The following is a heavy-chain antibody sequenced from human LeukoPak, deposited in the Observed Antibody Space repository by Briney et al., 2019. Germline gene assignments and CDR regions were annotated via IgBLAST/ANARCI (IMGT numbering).Heavy chain of an antibody. D-gene: IGHD3-10*01. CDR3: AKDFTGTYYTRFDY. J-gene: IGHJ4*02. V-gene: IGHV3-9*01. CDR2: INWNNGSM. Sequence: GGSLRLSCAASGLVFNEYAMHWVRQAPGKGLEWVSGINWNNGSMEYADSVKGRFSISRDNAKNSLFLQMNRLTPEDTALYYCAKDFTGTYYTRFDYWGQGILVTVSS. CDR1: GLVFNEYA.